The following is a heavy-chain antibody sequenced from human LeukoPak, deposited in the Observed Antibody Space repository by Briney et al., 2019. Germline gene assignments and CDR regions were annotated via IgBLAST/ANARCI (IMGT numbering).Heavy chain of an antibody. D-gene: IGHD1-26*01. J-gene: IGHJ4*02. CDR1: GFTFSNYA. CDR3: VKGSSSSGNYPYYFDY. Sequence: PGGSLRLSCAASGFTFSNYAMTWVRQAPGKGLEWVSAISGSGGSTYYADSVKGRFTISRDNSKNTLYLQMNSLRADDTAVYYCVKGSSSSGNYPYYFDYWGQGTLVTVSS. CDR2: ISGSGGST. V-gene: IGHV3-23*01.